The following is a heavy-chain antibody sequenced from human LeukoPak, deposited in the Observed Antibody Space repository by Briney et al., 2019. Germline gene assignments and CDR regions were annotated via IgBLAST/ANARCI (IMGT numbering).Heavy chain of an antibody. J-gene: IGHJ4*02. V-gene: IGHV4-39*07. D-gene: IGHD5-24*01. CDR1: GGSISGSSYY. CDR2: LHYSGST. Sequence: PSETLSLTCTVSGGSISGSSYYWGWIRQPPGKGLEWIASLHYSGSTYYNPSLKSQVTISVDTSRNQFSLRLNSVTAADTAVYYCAREKMAGVPLFDYWGQGTLVTVSS. CDR3: AREKMAGVPLFDY.